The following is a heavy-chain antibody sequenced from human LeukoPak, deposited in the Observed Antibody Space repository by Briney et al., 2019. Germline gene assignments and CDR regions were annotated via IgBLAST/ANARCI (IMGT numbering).Heavy chain of an antibody. J-gene: IGHJ6*03. CDR3: ARGNMWDYRRYYYYMDV. CDR2: SYHTGST. V-gene: IGHV4-38-2*02. D-gene: IGHD4-11*01. Sequence: PSETVSLTCTVSGYSISSGYYWGWIRQPPGKGLEWIGSSYHTGSTYYNPSLKSRVTISVDTSKNQLSLKLSSVIAADTAVYYCARGNMWDYRRYYYYMDVWGKGTTVTVSS. CDR1: GYSISSGYY.